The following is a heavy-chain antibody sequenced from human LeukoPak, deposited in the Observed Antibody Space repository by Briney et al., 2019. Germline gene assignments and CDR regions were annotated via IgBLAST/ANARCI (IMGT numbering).Heavy chain of an antibody. D-gene: IGHD1-20*01. V-gene: IGHV4-34*01. CDR2: INHSGST. J-gene: IGHJ4*02. CDR1: SGSFSGYY. Sequence: PSETLSLTCAVYSGSFSGYYWSWIRQPPEKGLEWIGEINHSGSTNYNLSLKSRVTISVDTSKNQFSLKLSSVTAADTAVYYCARGRITGTTGAYYWGQGTLVTVSS. CDR3: ARGRITGTTGAYY.